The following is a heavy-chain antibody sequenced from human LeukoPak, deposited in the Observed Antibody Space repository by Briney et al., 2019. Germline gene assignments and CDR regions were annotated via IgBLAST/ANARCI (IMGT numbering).Heavy chain of an antibody. V-gene: IGHV3-66*01. CDR1: GFTVSSNY. CDR3: ASVIIGPIVGAFDY. D-gene: IGHD1-26*01. J-gene: IGHJ4*02. CDR2: IYSGGNT. Sequence: GGSLRLSCAASGFTVSSNYMSRVRQAPGRGLEWVSVIYSGGNTYYADSVKGRFTISRDNAKNSLYLQMNSLRAEDTAVYYCASVIIGPIVGAFDYWGQGTLVTVSS.